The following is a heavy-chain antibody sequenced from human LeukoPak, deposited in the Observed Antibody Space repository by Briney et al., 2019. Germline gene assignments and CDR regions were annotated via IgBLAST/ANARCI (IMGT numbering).Heavy chain of an antibody. CDR2: IYYSGST. J-gene: IGHJ5*02. V-gene: IGHV4-59*08. D-gene: IGHD2-15*01. CDR1: GGSTSSYY. Sequence: PSETLSLTCTVSGGSTSSYYWSWIRQPPGKGLEWIGYIYYSGSTNYNPSLKSRVTISADTSKNQFSLKLSSVTAADTAVYYCARHIDTRWFDPWGQGTLVTVSS. CDR3: ARHIDTRWFDP.